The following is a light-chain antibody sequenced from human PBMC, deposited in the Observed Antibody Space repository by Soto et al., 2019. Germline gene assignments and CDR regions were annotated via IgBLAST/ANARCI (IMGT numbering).Light chain of an antibody. CDR1: QSVSSY. J-gene: IGKJ1*01. Sequence: ENVLTQSPGTLSLSPGERATLSCRASQSVSSYLAWYQQKPDQAPRLLIYGASTRATGIPARFSGSGSGTDFTLSISRLEPEDFAVYYCQQYSSLWTFGQGTKVDIK. CDR2: GAS. V-gene: IGKV3-20*01. CDR3: QQYSSLWT.